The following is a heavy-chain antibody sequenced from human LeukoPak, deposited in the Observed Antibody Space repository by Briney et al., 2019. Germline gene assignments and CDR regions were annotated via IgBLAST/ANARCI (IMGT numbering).Heavy chain of an antibody. D-gene: IGHD3-10*01. CDR3: ARDYGSGSYYGNWFDP. V-gene: IGHV4-59*01. CDR2: IYYSGST. J-gene: IGHJ5*02. Sequence: PSETLSLTCTVSGGSISSYYWSWIRQPPGKGLEWIGYIYYSGSTNYNPSLKSRVTISVDTSKNQFSLKLSSVTAADTAVYYCARDYGSGSYYGNWFDPWGQGTLVTVSS. CDR1: GGSISSYY.